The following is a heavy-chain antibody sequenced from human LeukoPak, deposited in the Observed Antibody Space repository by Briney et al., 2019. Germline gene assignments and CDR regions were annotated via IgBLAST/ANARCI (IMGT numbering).Heavy chain of an antibody. CDR1: GGSVSSGNYY. J-gene: IGHJ4*02. V-gene: IGHV4-61*01. D-gene: IGHD5-18*01. CDR3: ASGYSNFY. CDR2: IYHTGST. Sequence: SETLSLTCTVSGGSVSSGNYYWSWIRQPPGKGLEWIGHIYHTGSTNYNPSLKSRVTMSVDTSKNQFSLRLSSVTAADTAVYYCASGYSNFYWGQGTLVTVSS.